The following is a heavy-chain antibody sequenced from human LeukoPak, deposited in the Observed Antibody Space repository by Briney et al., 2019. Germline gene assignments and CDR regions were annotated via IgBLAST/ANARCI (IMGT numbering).Heavy chain of an antibody. D-gene: IGHD2-8*01. CDR1: GFTFSTYW. Sequence: GGSLRLSCAASGFTFSTYWMQWVRQAPGKGLVWVSRINNDGSGTTYADSVKGRFTISRDNPKNTVFLQMNGLRAEDTAVYYCARDADGPGSLIDYWGQGALVTVSS. J-gene: IGHJ4*02. V-gene: IGHV3-74*01. CDR2: INNDGSGT. CDR3: ARDADGPGSLIDY.